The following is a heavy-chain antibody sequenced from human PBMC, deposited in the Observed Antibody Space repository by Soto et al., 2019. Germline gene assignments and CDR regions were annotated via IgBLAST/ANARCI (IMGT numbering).Heavy chain of an antibody. CDR3: ARQASTIFGVVKDYYYYYGMDV. CDR1: GYTFTDYY. CDR2: INPNTGAT. Sequence: ASVKVSCKASGYTFTDYYFHWVRQAPGQGLEWMGWINPNTGATTYAQKFQGWVTLTRDTSISTVYMELTNLKASDTAMYYCARQASTIFGVVKDYYYYYGMDVWGQGTTVNVSS. D-gene: IGHD3-3*01. J-gene: IGHJ6*02. V-gene: IGHV1-2*04.